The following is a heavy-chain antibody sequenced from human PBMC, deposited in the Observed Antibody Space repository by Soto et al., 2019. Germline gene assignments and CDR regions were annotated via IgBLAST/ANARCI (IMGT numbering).Heavy chain of an antibody. J-gene: IGHJ4*02. CDR3: ARVDLMTTVTTPLN. V-gene: IGHV3-7*01. CDR1: GFTFSSYW. CDR2: IKQDGSEK. Sequence: GGSLGLACAASGFTFSSYWMSGVRQAPGKGLEWVANIKQDGSEKYYVDSVNGRFTISRDNAKNSLYLQMNSLRAEDTAVYYCARVDLMTTVTTPLNWGQGTLVTVSS. D-gene: IGHD4-4*01.